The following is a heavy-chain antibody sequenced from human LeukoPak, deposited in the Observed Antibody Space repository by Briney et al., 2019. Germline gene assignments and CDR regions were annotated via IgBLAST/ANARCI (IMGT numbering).Heavy chain of an antibody. CDR2: IYYTGNT. J-gene: IGHJ4*02. D-gene: IGHD3-22*01. CDR1: GVSIITSNSY. CDR3: ARFSQYSDSTYHDLDY. Sequence: PSETLSLTCTVSGVSIITSNSYWGWIRQPPGKGLEWIGSIYYTGNTYYNASLKSQVSISIDTSKNQFSLRLTSVTAADTAVYYCARFSQYSDSTYHDLDYWGQGTLVSVSS. V-gene: IGHV4-39*07.